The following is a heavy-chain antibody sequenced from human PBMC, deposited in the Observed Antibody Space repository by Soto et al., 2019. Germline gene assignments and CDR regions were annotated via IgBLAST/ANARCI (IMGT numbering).Heavy chain of an antibody. V-gene: IGHV3-66*02. CDR3: ARERNSGSYHNLLYGVL. J-gene: IGHJ4*02. D-gene: IGHD1-26*01. CDR1: GFTVSSNY. CDR2: IYSGGST. Sequence: GESLKISCAASGFTVSSNYMSWVRQAPGKGLEWVSVIYSGGSTYYADSVKGRFTISRDNSKNTLYLQMNSLRAEDTAVYYCARERNSGSYHNLLYGVLWGQGTLVTVSS.